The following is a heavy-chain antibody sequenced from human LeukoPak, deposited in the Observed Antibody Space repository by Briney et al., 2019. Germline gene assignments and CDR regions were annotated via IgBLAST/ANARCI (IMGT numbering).Heavy chain of an antibody. CDR1: GGSISSYY. V-gene: IGHV4-59*01. Sequence: SSETLSLTCTVSGGSISSYYWSWIRQPPGKGLEWIGYIYYSGSTNYNPSLKSRVTISVDTSKNQFSLKPSSVTAADTAVYYCAGSSSWYMASSFDYWGQGTLVTVSS. D-gene: IGHD6-13*01. CDR2: IYYSGST. CDR3: AGSSSWYMASSFDY. J-gene: IGHJ4*02.